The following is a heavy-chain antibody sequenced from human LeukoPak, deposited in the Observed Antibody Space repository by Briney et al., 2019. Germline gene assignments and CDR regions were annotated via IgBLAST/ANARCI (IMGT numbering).Heavy chain of an antibody. CDR3: TRRRVADSNSWYRFDS. J-gene: IGHJ4*02. CDR2: ISYDGSNK. V-gene: IGHV3-30*03. CDR1: GFTFSSYG. Sequence: GGSLRLSCAASGFTFSSYGMHWVRQAPGKGLEWVAVISYDGSNKYYADSVKGRFTISRDNSKNTVYLQMNSLRAEDTAVYYCTRRRVADSNSWYRFDSWGQGTPVTVSS. D-gene: IGHD2-2*02.